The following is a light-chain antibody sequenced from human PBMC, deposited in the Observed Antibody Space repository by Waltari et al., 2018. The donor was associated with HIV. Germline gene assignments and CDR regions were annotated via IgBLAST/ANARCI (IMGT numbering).Light chain of an antibody. CDR3: AAWDDTLNGWV. V-gene: IGLV1-44*01. CDR2: SNE. CDR1: NANLGPKT. J-gene: IGLJ3*02. Sequence: SVLTQPPSASGTPGQRVTISCYCSNANLGPKTGNWYRQLPGTTPQLLIHSNEQRPSGVPDRFSGSKSGTSASLAISGLQSEDEADYYCAAWDDTLNGWVFGGGTKLTVL.